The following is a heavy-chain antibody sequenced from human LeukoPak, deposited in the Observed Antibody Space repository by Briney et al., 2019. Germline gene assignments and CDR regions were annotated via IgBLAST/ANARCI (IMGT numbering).Heavy chain of an antibody. Sequence: GGSLRLSCAASGFTFDDYAMHWVRQAPGKGLEWVSGISWNSGSIDYADSVKGRFTISRDNAKNSLYLQMNSLRAEDMALYYCAKATYSSSWYYFDYWGQGTLVTVSS. CDR3: AKATYSSSWYYFDY. CDR2: ISWNSGSI. D-gene: IGHD6-13*01. V-gene: IGHV3-9*03. J-gene: IGHJ4*02. CDR1: GFTFDDYA.